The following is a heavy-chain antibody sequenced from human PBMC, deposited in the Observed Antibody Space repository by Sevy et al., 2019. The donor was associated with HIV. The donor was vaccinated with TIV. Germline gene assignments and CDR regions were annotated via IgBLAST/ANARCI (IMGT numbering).Heavy chain of an antibody. CDR3: AKDIVVVVGDAFDI. CDR2: ISGSESST. V-gene: IGHV3-23*01. J-gene: IGHJ3*02. D-gene: IGHD2-2*01. CDR1: GFTFTSYA. Sequence: GGSLRLSCAASGFTFTSYAMSWVRQAPGKGLEWVSAISGSESSTYYADSVKGRFTIPRDNSKNTLYLQMNNLRAEDTALYYCAKDIVVVVGDAFDIWGQGTMVTVSS.